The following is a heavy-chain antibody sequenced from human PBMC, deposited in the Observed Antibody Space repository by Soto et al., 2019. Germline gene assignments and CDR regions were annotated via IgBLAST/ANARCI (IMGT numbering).Heavy chain of an antibody. CDR3: VSASGSTYYSHS. CDR1: GFTFSSYS. D-gene: IGHD6-19*01. Sequence: GGSLRLSCAASGFTFSSYSMNWVRQAPGKGLEWVSYVSSSGSSSYINYADSVKGRFTISRDNAKNSLYLQMNSLRADDTAVYYCVSASGSTYYSHSWGEAPLVTVPS. V-gene: IGHV3-21*01. J-gene: IGHJ4*02. CDR2: VSSSGSSSYI.